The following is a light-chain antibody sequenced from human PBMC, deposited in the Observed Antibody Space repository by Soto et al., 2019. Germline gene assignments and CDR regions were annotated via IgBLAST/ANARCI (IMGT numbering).Light chain of an antibody. J-gene: IGKJ4*01. CDR2: DAS. Sequence: EIVMTQSPATLSVSPGEGATLSCKASQNVYNNLAWYQQRPGQPPRLLIYDASTRATGISARFSGSGYGTEFTLTISSLQSEDFAVYFCQQFRTWPLTFGGGTKV. CDR3: QQFRTWPLT. V-gene: IGKV3-15*01. CDR1: QNVYNN.